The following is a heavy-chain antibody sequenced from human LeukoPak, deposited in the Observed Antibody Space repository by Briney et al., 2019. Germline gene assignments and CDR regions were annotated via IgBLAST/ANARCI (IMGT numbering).Heavy chain of an antibody. CDR3: VRGGFAAAGQSEDY. CDR1: GYTFTSYD. V-gene: IGHV1-8*01. D-gene: IGHD6-13*01. Sequence: ASVKVSCKASGYTFTSYDINWVRQATGQGLEWMGWMNPNSGNTGYAQKFQGRVTMTRNTSISTAYMELSSLRSEDTAVYYCVRGGFAAAGQSEDYWGQGTLVTVSS. CDR2: MNPNSGNT. J-gene: IGHJ4*02.